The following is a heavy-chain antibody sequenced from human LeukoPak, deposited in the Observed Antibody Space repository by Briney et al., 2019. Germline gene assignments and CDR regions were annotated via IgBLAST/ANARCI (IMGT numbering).Heavy chain of an antibody. V-gene: IGHV4-34*01. D-gene: IGHD3-22*01. Sequence: SETLSLTCAVYGGSFSGYYWSRIRRPPGKGLEWIGEINHSGSTNYNPSLKSRVTISVDTSKNQFSLKLSSVTAADTAVYYCARLPGGLKYYYDSSGYYYPTVDAFDIWGQGTMVTVSS. CDR1: GGSFSGYY. CDR3: ARLPGGLKYYYDSSGYYYPTVDAFDI. CDR2: INHSGST. J-gene: IGHJ3*02.